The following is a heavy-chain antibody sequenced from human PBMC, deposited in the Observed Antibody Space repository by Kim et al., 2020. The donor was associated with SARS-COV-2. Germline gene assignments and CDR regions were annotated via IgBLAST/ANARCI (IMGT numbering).Heavy chain of an antibody. J-gene: IGHJ4*02. CDR3: ARVIRTGIKMFFDF. Sequence: YNPSRESRVIISADTSKNQFSMEVTSVTVADTAVYVCARVIRTGIKMFFDFWGQGTLVTVSS. V-gene: IGHV4-30-4*05. D-gene: IGHD3-10*01.